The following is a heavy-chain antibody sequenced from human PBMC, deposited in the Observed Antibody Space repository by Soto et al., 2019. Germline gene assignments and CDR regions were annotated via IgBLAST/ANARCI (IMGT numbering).Heavy chain of an antibody. Sequence: EVQLVESGGGLVQPGGSLRLSCAASGFTFSSSWMHWVRQAPGKGLVWVSRIHGDGSTTTYADFVKGRFTISRDNAKNSLYLQMDSLRGEDTAVYYCVRMPAGPGAGCWGQGTLVTVSS. CDR3: VRMPAGPGAGC. CDR1: GFTFSSSW. J-gene: IGHJ4*02. D-gene: IGHD6-13*01. V-gene: IGHV3-74*01. CDR2: IHGDGSTT.